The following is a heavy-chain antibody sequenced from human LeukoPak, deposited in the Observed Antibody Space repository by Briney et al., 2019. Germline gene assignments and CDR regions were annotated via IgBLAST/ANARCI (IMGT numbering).Heavy chain of an antibody. Sequence: KPAETLSLTCTVSRGSITSYYWSWIRQPPGKRLEWIGYIHYSGSPNYNTSRKSRVTMSVDTSKNQFSLKLSSVTAADTAVYYCARAVGTAPFDHWGQGTLVTVSS. D-gene: IGHD2-21*02. CDR1: RGSITSYY. CDR2: IHYSGSP. CDR3: ARAVGTAPFDH. V-gene: IGHV4-59*01. J-gene: IGHJ4*02.